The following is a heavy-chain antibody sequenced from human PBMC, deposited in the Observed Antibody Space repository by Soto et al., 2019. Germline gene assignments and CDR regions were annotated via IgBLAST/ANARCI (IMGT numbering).Heavy chain of an antibody. CDR2: IYYTGST. J-gene: IGHJ3*01. D-gene: IGHD3-16*01. CDR3: ARDLGWGDAFAF. Sequence: SETRSRTWTVSGGSITGGAYYWIWIRQHPGKGLEWIGYIYYTGSTSYNPSLKSRVSMSVDTSKNQFSLKMISLTAADTAVYYCARDLGWGDAFAFWGQGTMVTVSS. V-gene: IGHV4-31*02. CDR1: GGSITGGAYY.